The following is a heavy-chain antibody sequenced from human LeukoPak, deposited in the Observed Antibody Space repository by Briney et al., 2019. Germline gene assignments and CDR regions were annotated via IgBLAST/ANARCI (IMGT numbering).Heavy chain of an antibody. J-gene: IGHJ4*02. CDR1: GYTFTGYY. Sequence: GASVKVSRKASGYTFTGYYMHWVRQAPGQGLEWMGWINPNSGGTNYAQKFQGRVTMTRDTSISTAYMELSRLRSDDTAVYYCARDTLPYYYDSSGYFGGVGYWGQGTLVTVSS. CDR2: INPNSGGT. D-gene: IGHD3-22*01. CDR3: ARDTLPYYYDSSGYFGGVGY. V-gene: IGHV1-2*02.